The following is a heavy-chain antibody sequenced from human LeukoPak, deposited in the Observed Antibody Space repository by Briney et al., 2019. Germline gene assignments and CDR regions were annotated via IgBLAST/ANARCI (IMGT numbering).Heavy chain of an antibody. CDR3: AKDRGRYYDSGGYYWGYYFDS. J-gene: IGHJ4*02. Sequence: PGGSLRLSCAASGFTFSSYAMSWVRQAPGKGLEWVSAISGSGGSTYYADSVRGRFTISRDNSKNTLYVQMSSLRAEDTAVYYCAKDRGRYYDSGGYYWGYYFDSWGQGVQVTVST. CDR2: ISGSGGST. CDR1: GFTFSSYA. V-gene: IGHV3-23*01. D-gene: IGHD3-22*01.